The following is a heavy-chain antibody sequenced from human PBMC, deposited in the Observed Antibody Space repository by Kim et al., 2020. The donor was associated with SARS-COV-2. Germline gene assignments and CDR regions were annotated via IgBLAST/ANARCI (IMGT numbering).Heavy chain of an antibody. Sequence: SETLSLTCTVSGGSISSYYWSWIRQPPGKGLEWIGYIYYSGSTNYNPSLKSRVTISVDTSKNQFSLKLSSVTAADTAVYYCARALGYCSGGSCWNFDYWG. CDR2: IYYSGST. CDR1: GGSISSYY. V-gene: IGHV4-59*13. CDR3: ARALGYCSGGSCWNFDY. J-gene: IGHJ4*01. D-gene: IGHD2-15*01.